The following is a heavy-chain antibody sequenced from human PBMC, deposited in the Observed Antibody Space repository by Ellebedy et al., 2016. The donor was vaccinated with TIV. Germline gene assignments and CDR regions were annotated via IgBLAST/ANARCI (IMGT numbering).Heavy chain of an antibody. Sequence: AASVKVSCKATGYILTSYYMHCVRQAPGQGLEWMGVMKPSGGTTLNPQKFQGRVKVTRDTSTSTIYMELSSLTSEDTAVYYCARGRSVGSQPVYKWGQGTLVTVSS. CDR1: GYILTSYY. V-gene: IGHV1-46*01. D-gene: IGHD1-26*01. CDR3: ARGRSVGSQPVYK. CDR2: MKPSGGTT. J-gene: IGHJ4*02.